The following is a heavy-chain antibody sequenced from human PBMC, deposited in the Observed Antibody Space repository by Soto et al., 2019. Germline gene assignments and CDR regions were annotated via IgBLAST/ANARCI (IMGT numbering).Heavy chain of an antibody. Sequence: SETLSRTCVVSGGSVTSGGHSWSWIRQSPGKGLEWVGSIYQSEYAYYSPSLRSRVAISVDRSNNQVSLRMTSVTAADTAIYYCARGDTRLGELSHDYWGQGTLVTVSS. V-gene: IGHV4-30-2*06. CDR1: GGSVTSGGHS. CDR2: IYQSEYA. D-gene: IGHD3-16*02. J-gene: IGHJ4*02. CDR3: ARGDTRLGELSHDY.